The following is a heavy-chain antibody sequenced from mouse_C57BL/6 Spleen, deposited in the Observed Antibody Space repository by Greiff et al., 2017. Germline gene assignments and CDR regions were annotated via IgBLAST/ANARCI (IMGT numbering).Heavy chain of an antibody. V-gene: IGHV3-6*01. J-gene: IGHJ2*01. Sequence: EVQLLESGPGLVKPSQSLSLTCSVTGYSITSGYYWNWIRQFPGNKLEWMGYISYDGSNNYNPSLKNRISITRDTSKNQFFLKLNSVTTEDTATYYCARDWDGYFFDYWGQGTTLTVSS. D-gene: IGHD2-3*01. CDR1: GYSITSGYY. CDR2: ISYDGSN. CDR3: ARDWDGYFFDY.